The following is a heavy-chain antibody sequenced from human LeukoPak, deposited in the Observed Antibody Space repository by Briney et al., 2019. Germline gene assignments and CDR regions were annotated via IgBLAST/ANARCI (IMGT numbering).Heavy chain of an antibody. J-gene: IGHJ6*02. CDR2: FDPEDGET. D-gene: IGHD1-14*01. CDR1: GYTLTELS. CDR3: ATPSQEGPGYCYYGMDV. Sequence: ASVKASCKVSGYTLTELSMHWVRQAPGKGLEWMGGFDPEDGETIYAQKFQGRVAMTEDTSTDTAYMELSSLRSEDTAVYYCATPSQEGPGYCYYGMDVWGQGTSVTASS. V-gene: IGHV1-24*01.